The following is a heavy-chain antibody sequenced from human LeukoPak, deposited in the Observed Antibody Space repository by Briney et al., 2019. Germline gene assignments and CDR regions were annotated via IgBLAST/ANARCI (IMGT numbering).Heavy chain of an antibody. Sequence: SETLSLTCTVSGGSISGYYWTWIRQPPGKGPEWIGYIYDSGSTNYNPSLKSRVTISVDTSKNQFSLRLNSVTAADTAVYYCARAAYGDYTFDFWGQGTLVTVSS. J-gene: IGHJ4*02. CDR1: GGSISGYY. CDR2: IYDSGST. D-gene: IGHD4-17*01. CDR3: ARAAYGDYTFDF. V-gene: IGHV4-59*01.